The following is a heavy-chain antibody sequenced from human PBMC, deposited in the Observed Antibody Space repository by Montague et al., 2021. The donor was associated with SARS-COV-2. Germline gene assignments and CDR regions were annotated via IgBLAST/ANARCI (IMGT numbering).Heavy chain of an antibody. CDR1: GGSFRDYY. CDR3: SRTSRGSRYFYGVDV. V-gene: IGHV4-59*01. J-gene: IGHJ6*02. D-gene: IGHD3-10*01. CDR2: IFRSGAT. Sequence: SETLSLTCAVYGGSFRDYYWSWIRQPPGMGLEWIGYIFRSGATNYNPPLKSRVIISLDTSKSQFSLRLSSVTAADTAIYYCSRTSRGSRYFYGVDVWGQGTTVTVSS.